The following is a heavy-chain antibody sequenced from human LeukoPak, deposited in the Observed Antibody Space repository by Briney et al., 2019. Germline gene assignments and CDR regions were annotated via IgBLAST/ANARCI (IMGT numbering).Heavy chain of an antibody. CDR3: ARGPYYYGSGSNMDYYYMDV. V-gene: IGHV4-34*01. D-gene: IGHD3-10*01. J-gene: IGHJ6*03. CDR1: GGSFSGYY. Sequence: PSETLSLTCAAYGGSFSGYYWSWIRQRPGKGLEWIGEINHSGSTNYNPSLKSRVTISVDTSKNQFSLKLSSVTAADTAVYYCARGPYYYGSGSNMDYYYMDVWGKGTTVTFSS. CDR2: INHSGST.